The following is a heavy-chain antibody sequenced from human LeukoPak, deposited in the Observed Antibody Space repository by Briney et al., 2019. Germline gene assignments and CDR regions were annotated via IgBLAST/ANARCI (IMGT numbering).Heavy chain of an antibody. CDR1: GFSFRTYW. J-gene: IGHJ4*02. V-gene: IGHV3-7*01. Sequence: GGSLRLSCVASGFSFRTYWMSWVRQAPGQGLEWVANINQYGSEKHYVDSVKGRFTISRDNAKNSVHLQMASLSAEDTAVYYCVRAGGSSWSDYWGQGTLLIVSS. D-gene: IGHD6-13*01. CDR3: VRAGGSSWSDY. CDR2: INQYGSEK.